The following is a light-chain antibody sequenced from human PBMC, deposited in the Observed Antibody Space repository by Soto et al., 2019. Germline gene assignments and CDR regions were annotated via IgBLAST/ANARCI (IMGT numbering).Light chain of an antibody. J-gene: IGLJ3*02. Sequence: QSVLTQPASVSGSPGQSIAISCTGTSSDIGGYNFVSWYQQHPGKAPKLMIYDVTNRPSGVSNRFSCSKSGNTASLTISGLQAEDEASYFCTSYTSSNTWVFGGGTKLTVL. CDR1: SSDIGGYNF. CDR2: DVT. CDR3: TSYTSSNTWV. V-gene: IGLV2-14*01.